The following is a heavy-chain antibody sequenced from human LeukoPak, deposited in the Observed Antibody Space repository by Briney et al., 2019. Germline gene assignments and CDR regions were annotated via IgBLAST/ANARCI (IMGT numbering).Heavy chain of an antibody. J-gene: IGHJ4*02. D-gene: IGHD3-10*01. Sequence: GGSPRLSCAASGFTFSSYAMSWVRQAPGKGLEWVSAISGSGGSTYYADSVKGRFTISRDNSKNTLYLQMNSLRAEDTAVYYCAKRPISYGSGSYSDYWGQGTLVTVSS. CDR2: ISGSGGST. CDR3: AKRPISYGSGSYSDY. V-gene: IGHV3-23*01. CDR1: GFTFSSYA.